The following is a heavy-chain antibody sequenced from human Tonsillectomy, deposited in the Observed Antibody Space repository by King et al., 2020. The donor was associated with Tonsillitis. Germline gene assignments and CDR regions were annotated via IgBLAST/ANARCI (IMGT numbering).Heavy chain of an antibody. CDR3: AGGGLVRGAIGWFDP. CDR2: TYYRSKWYN. CDR1: GDSVSSNSAG. D-gene: IGHD3-10*01. J-gene: IGHJ5*02. V-gene: IGHV6-1*01. Sequence: VQLQQSGPGLVKPSQTLSLTCAISGDSVSSNSAGWNWIRQSPSRSLEWLGRTYYRSKWYNDYAVSVKSRITINPDTSKNQFSLQLNSVTPEDTAVYYCAGGGLVRGAIGWFDPWGQGTLVTVSS.